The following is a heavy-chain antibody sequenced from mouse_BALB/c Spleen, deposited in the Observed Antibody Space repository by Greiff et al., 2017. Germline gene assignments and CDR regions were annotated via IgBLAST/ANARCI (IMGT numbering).Heavy chain of an antibody. CDR1: GYSFTGYY. Sequence: LVKTGASVKISCKASGYSFTGYYMHWVKQSRGKSLEWIGYISCYNGATSYNQKFKGKATFTVDTSSSTAYMQFNSLTSEDSAVYYCARGSTVVGEDWYFDVWGAGTTVTVSS. J-gene: IGHJ1*01. CDR3: ARGSTVVGEDWYFDV. CDR2: ISCYNGAT. V-gene: IGHV1S34*01. D-gene: IGHD1-1*01.